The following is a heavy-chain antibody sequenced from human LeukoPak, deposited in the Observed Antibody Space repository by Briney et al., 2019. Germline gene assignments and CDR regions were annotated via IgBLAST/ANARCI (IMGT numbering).Heavy chain of an antibody. J-gene: IGHJ5*02. CDR3: ARGLDIVVVPAATGRFGWFDP. Sequence: SSVKVSCKASGGTLSSYAISWVRQAPGQGLEWMGGIIPIFGTANYAQKFQGRVTITADESTSTAYMELSSLRSEDTAVYYCARGLDIVVVPAATGRFGWFDPWGQGTLVTVSS. D-gene: IGHD2-2*03. V-gene: IGHV1-69*01. CDR1: GGTLSSYA. CDR2: IIPIFGTA.